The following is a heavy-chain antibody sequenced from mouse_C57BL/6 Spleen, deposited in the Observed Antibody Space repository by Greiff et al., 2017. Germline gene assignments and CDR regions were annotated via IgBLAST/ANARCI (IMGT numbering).Heavy chain of an antibody. V-gene: IGHV1-82*01. CDR2: IYPGDGDT. CDR3: ARDDYDPLYAMDY. J-gene: IGHJ4*01. Sequence: QVQLKESGPELVKPGASVKISCKASGYAFSSSWMNWVKQRPGKGLEWIGRIYPGDGDTNYNGKFKGKATLTADKSSSTAYMQLSSLTSEDSAVYFCARDDYDPLYAMDYWGQGTSVTVSS. D-gene: IGHD2-4*01. CDR1: GYAFSSSW.